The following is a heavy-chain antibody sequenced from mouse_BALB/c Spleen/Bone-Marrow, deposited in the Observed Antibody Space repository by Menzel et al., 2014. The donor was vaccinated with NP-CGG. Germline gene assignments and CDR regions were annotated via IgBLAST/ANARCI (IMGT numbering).Heavy chain of an antibody. CDR1: GYAFSNSW. D-gene: IGHD2-3*01. V-gene: IGHV1-82*01. J-gene: IGHJ4*01. Sequence: QVQLQHPGPELVKPGASVRISCKASGYAFSNSWMNWVKQRPGQGLEWIGRIYPGDGDTYYNGKFKGKATLTADKSSSTAYMQLSSLTSVDSAVYFCARSDGYRALDYWGQGTSVTVSS. CDR2: IYPGDGDT. CDR3: ARSDGYRALDY.